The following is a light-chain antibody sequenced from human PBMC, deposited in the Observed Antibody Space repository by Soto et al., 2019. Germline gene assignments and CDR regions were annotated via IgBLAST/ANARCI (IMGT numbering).Light chain of an antibody. CDR1: QTVRNNY. J-gene: IGKJ1*01. CDR3: QQRSNWPPWT. V-gene: IGKV3-11*01. CDR2: DAS. Sequence: ELVMTQSPATLSVSPGERATLSCRASQTVRNNYLAWYQQKPGQAPRLLIYDASNRATGIPARFSGSGSGTDFTLTISSLEPEDLTVYYCQQRSNWPPWTVGQGTKVDIK.